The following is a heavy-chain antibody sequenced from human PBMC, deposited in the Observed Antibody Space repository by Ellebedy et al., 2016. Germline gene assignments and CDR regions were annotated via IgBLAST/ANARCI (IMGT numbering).Heavy chain of an antibody. CDR2: IYYSGTT. V-gene: IGHV4-39*01. D-gene: IGHD1-26*01. CDR1: GGSISSSSYY. J-gene: IGHJ4*02. CDR3: ARGVGGPSDY. Sequence: SETLSLXXTVSGGSISSSSYYWGWIRQPPGKGLEWIGTIYYSGTTYYNPSLKSRVTISVDTSKNQFSLKLSSVTAADTAVYYCARGVGGPSDYWGQGTLVTVSS.